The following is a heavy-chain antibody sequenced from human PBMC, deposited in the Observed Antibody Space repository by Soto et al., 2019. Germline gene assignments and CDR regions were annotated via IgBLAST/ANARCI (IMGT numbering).Heavy chain of an antibody. Sequence: GGSLRLSCAASGFTFSTSWMHWVRQAAGKGLEWVTRINSDERTTNYADTVRGRFTISRDNAKNTLYLQMDSLTAEDTAVYYGARGPNCWFGYDYWGQGTLVTVSS. D-gene: IGHD3-10*01. V-gene: IGHV3-74*01. J-gene: IGHJ4*02. CDR1: GFTFSTSW. CDR2: INSDERTT. CDR3: ARGPNCWFGYDY.